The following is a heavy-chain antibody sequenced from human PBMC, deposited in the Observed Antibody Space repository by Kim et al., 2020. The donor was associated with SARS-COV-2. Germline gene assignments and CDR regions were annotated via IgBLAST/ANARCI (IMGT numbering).Heavy chain of an antibody. CDR3: ARGPPIGGGDCYSH. V-gene: IGHV4-30-2*05. J-gene: IGHJ4*02. Sequence: NPSLNGQVTISIDTAKNPFSLKVSSVTAADTAVYYCARGPPIGGGDCYSHWGQGTLVTVSS. D-gene: IGHD2-21*02.